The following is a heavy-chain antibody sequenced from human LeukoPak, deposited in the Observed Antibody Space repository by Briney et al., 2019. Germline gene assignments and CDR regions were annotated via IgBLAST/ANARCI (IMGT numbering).Heavy chain of an antibody. CDR3: ARCGGSGSGCYYYGMDV. CDR1: GYSFTSYW. CDR2: IYPGDSDT. Sequence: EESLKISCKGSGYSFTSYWIGWVRQMPGKGLEWMGIIYPGDSDTRYSPSFQGQVTVSADKSISTAYLQWSSLKASDTAMYYCARCGGSGSGCYYYGMDVWGQGTTVTVSS. J-gene: IGHJ6*02. V-gene: IGHV5-51*01. D-gene: IGHD3-10*01.